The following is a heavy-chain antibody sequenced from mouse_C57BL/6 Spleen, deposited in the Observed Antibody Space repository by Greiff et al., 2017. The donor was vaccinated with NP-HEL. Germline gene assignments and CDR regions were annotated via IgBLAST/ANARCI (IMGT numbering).Heavy chain of an antibody. J-gene: IGHJ2*01. CDR3: ARGLYYYGSSYDYFDY. CDR2: ISYDGSN. Sequence: ESGPGLVKPSQSLSLTCSVTGYSITSGYYWNWIRQFPGNKLEWMGYISYDGSNNYNPSLKNRISITRDTSKNQFFLKLNSVTTEDTATYYCARGLYYYGSSYDYFDYWGQGTTLTVSS. CDR1: GYSITSGYY. D-gene: IGHD1-1*01. V-gene: IGHV3-6*01.